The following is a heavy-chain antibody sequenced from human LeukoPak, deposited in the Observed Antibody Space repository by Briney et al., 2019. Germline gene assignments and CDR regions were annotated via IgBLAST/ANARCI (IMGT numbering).Heavy chain of an antibody. CDR2: IYYSGST. J-gene: IGHJ4*02. V-gene: IGHV4-39*01. CDR1: GGSISSSGYY. Sequence: SETLSLTCTVSGGSISSSGYYWGWIRQPPGKGLEWIGNIYYSGSTYYNPSLKSRVTISVDTSKNQFSLNLSSVTAADTAVYFCARHRGYSYGHVDYWGQGTLSPSPQ. CDR3: ARHRGYSYGHVDY. D-gene: IGHD5-18*01.